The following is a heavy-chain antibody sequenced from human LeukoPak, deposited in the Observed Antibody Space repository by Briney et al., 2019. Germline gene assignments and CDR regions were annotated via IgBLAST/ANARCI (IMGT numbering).Heavy chain of an antibody. J-gene: IGHJ3*01. Sequence: GAAVKVSCKPSGYTFTNYDISWVRQAPGQGLEWMGWISVKNGNTKYAQKFQGRVTMTTDTSTSTAFMELRGLGSDDTAIYYCARDPRYCTDTTCHVPDAFDVWGQGTMVAVSS. D-gene: IGHD2-2*01. CDR1: GYTFTNYD. CDR2: ISVKNGNT. CDR3: ARDPRYCTDTTCHVPDAFDV. V-gene: IGHV1-18*01.